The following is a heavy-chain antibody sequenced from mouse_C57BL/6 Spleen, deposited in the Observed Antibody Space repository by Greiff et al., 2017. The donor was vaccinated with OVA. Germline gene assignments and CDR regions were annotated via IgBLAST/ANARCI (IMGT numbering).Heavy chain of an antibody. CDR2: INPNYGST. V-gene: IGHV1-39*01. CDR3: TGDGYDGFDY. J-gene: IGHJ2*01. Sequence: VQLQQSGPELVKPGASVKLSCKASGYSFTDYYMNWVKQSNGKSLEWIGVINPNYGSTSYNQKFKGKATLTVDQSSSTAYMQLNSLTSEDSADYCGTGDGYDGFDYWGQGTTLTVSA. CDR1: GYSFTDYY. D-gene: IGHD2-2*01.